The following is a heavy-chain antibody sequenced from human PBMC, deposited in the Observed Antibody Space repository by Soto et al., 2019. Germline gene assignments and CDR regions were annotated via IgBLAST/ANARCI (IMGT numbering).Heavy chain of an antibody. Sequence: EVQLVESGGGLVKPGASLRLSCAASGFSFSSYTMNWVRQAPGKGLQWVSSITNRGTHTYSPDSVKGRFTISRDNDKNSLYLQMNNLRAEDTAIYFCARAHEVAWFDSWGLGTLVTVTS. J-gene: IGHJ5*01. D-gene: IGHD2-15*01. CDR1: GFSFSSYT. CDR3: ARAHEVAWFDS. CDR2: ITNRGTHT. V-gene: IGHV3-21*01.